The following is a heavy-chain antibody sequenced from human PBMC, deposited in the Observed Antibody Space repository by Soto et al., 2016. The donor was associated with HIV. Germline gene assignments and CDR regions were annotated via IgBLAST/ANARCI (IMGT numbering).Heavy chain of an antibody. D-gene: IGHD5-18*01. CDR1: GFTFSSYW. J-gene: IGHJ6*03. V-gene: IGHV3-74*01. Sequence: EVQLVESGGGLVQPGGSLRLSCAASGFTFSSYWMHWVRQAPGKGLVWVSRINSDGSSTSYADSVKGRFTISRDNAKNTLYLQMNSLRAEDTAVYYCAXDGIHGSLYYYYYMDVWGKRATVTVSS. CDR3: AXDGIHGSLYYYYYMDV. CDR2: INSDGSST.